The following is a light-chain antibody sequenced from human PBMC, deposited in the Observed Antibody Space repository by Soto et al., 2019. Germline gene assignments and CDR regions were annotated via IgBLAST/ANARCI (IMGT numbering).Light chain of an antibody. CDR1: SSDAGSYNL. Sequence: QSVLTQPASVSGFPGQSITISCSGTSSDAGSYNLVSWYQQHPGKAPKLMIYEDTKRPSGVSNRFSASKSGNTASLTISGLQAEDEAEYFCFSYAGASDVFGSGTKLTVL. J-gene: IGLJ1*01. V-gene: IGLV2-23*01. CDR3: FSYAGASDV. CDR2: EDT.